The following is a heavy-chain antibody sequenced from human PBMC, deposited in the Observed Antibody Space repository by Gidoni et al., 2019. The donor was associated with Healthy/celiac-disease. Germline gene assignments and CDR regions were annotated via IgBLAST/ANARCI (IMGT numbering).Heavy chain of an antibody. CDR2: INHSGST. CDR3: ARGGGSYYDFWSPYYYYGMDV. D-gene: IGHD3-3*01. CDR1: GGSFSGYY. V-gene: IGHV4-34*01. J-gene: IGHJ6*02. Sequence: QVQLQQWGAGLLKPSATLSLTCAVYGGSFSGYYWSWIRQPPGKGLEWIGEINHSGSTNYNPSLKSRVTISVDTSKNQFSLKLSSVTAADTAVYYCARGGGSYYDFWSPYYYYGMDVWGQGTTVTVSS.